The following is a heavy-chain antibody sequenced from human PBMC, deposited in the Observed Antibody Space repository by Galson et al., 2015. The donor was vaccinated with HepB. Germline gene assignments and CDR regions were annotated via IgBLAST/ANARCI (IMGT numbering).Heavy chain of an antibody. CDR3: ARTERGGSYFFDYYYGMDV. D-gene: IGHD1-26*01. CDR1: GFTFDDYG. J-gene: IGHJ6*02. CDR2: INWNGGST. Sequence: SLRLSCAASGFTFDDYGMSWVRQAPGKGLEWVSGINWNGGSTGYADSVKGRFTISRDNAKNSLYLQMNSLRAEDTALYHCARTERGGSYFFDYYYGMDVWGQGTTVTVSS. V-gene: IGHV3-20*01.